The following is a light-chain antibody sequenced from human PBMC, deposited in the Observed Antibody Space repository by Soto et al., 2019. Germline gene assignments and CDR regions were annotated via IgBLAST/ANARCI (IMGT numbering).Light chain of an antibody. V-gene: IGKV1-27*01. CDR1: QSISSY. CDR2: AAS. Sequence: DIQMTQSPSSLSASVGDRVTITCRASQSISSYLNWYQQKPGKAPKLLIYAASTLQSGVPSRFSGTMSGTDFTLTISSLQPEDVATYYCQKFDSAPTFGPGTKVEI. CDR3: QKFDSAPT. J-gene: IGKJ1*01.